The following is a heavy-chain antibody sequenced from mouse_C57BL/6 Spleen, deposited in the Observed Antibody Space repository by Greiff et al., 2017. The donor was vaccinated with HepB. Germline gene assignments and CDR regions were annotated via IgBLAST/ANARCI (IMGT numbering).Heavy chain of an antibody. CDR1: GFTFSSYA. Sequence: EVKLMESGGGLVKPGGSLKLSCAASGFTFSSYAMSWVRQTPEKRLEWVATISDGGSYTYYPDNVKGRFTISRDNAKNNLYLQMSHLKSEDTAMYYCARDHYGSSYPYWYFDVWGTGTTVTVSS. CDR3: ARDHYGSSYPYWYFDV. V-gene: IGHV5-4*01. CDR2: ISDGGSYT. J-gene: IGHJ1*03. D-gene: IGHD1-1*01.